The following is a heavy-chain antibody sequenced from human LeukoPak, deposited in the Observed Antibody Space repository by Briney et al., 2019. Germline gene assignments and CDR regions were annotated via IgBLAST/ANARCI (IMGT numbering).Heavy chain of an antibody. J-gene: IGHJ4*02. CDR3: TTPRPKYCSSTSCYAG. V-gene: IGHV3-15*01. CDR2: IKSKTDGGTT. D-gene: IGHD2-2*01. CDR1: GFTFSIAW. Sequence: PGGSLRLSCAASGFTFSIAWMSWVRQAPGKGLEWVGRIKSKTDGGTTDYAAPVKGRFTISRDDSKNTLYLQMNSLKTEDTAVYYCTTPRPKYCSSTSCYAGWGQGTLVTVSS.